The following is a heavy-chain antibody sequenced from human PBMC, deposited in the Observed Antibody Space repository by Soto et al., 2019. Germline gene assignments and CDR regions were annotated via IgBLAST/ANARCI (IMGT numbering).Heavy chain of an antibody. CDR2: IIPIFGTA. CDR1: GGTFSSYA. J-gene: IGHJ5*02. CDR3: ARETEAPGPAAQLDNWFDP. Sequence: QVQLVQSGAEVKKPGSSVKVSCKASGGTFSSYAISWVRQAPGQGLEWMGGIIPIFGTANYAQKFQGRVTITADKSTSTASMELSSLRSEDTAVYYCARETEAPGPAAQLDNWFDPWGKGTLVTVSS. D-gene: IGHD2-2*01. V-gene: IGHV1-69*06.